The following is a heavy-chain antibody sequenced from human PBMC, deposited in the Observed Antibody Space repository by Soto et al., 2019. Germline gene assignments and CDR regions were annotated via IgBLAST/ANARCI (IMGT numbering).Heavy chain of an antibody. V-gene: IGHV1-8*01. D-gene: IGHD5-12*01. Sequence: QVQLVQSGAEVKKPGASVKVSCKASGYTFTSYDINWVRQATGQGLEWMGWMNANSGNRGYAQKFQGRVTMTRNTSISTAYMELSSLRSEDTGVYYCARGHSIYSGYGLDYLGQGTLGTGSS. CDR1: GYTFTSYD. J-gene: IGHJ4*02. CDR3: ARGHSIYSGYGLDY. CDR2: MNANSGNR.